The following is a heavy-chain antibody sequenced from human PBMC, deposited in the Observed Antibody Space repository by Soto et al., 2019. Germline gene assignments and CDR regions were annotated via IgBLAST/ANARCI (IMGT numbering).Heavy chain of an antibody. CDR1: GGSVSSGAYY. Sequence: QVQLQESGPGLVKPSQTLSLTCTVSGGSVSSGAYYWSWIRQSPGKGLEWIGFIYYSGSTYYNPSLKSRIIISIETSNNQFSLKLSSVTAADTAVYYCARVKGGSGLKWLDPWGQGTPVTVSS. J-gene: IGHJ5*02. V-gene: IGHV4-31*03. CDR2: IYYSGST. CDR3: ARVKGGSGLKWLDP. D-gene: IGHD3-10*01.